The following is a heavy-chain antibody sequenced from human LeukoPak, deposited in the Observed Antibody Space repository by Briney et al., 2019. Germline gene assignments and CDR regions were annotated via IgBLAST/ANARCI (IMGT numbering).Heavy chain of an antibody. CDR3: MRDAP. J-gene: IGHJ4*02. CDR1: GVTVSSNH. V-gene: IGHV3-66*01. CDR2: IYSGGGT. Sequence: GGSLRLSCAVSGVTVSSNHMSRVRQAPGKGLEWVSAIYSGGGTYYADSVKGRFTLSRDISKNTLYLQMNSLRAEDTAVYYCMRDAPWGQGTLVTVSS.